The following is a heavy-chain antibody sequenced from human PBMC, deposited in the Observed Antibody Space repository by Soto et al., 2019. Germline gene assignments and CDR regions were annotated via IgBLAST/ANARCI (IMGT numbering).Heavy chain of an antibody. Sequence: ASVKVSCKASGYTFTSYYMLWVRQAPGQGLEWMGIINPSGGSTSYAQKFQGRVTMTRDTSTSTVYMELSSLRSEDTAVYYCARADKLGYCTNGVCYPFDYWGQGTLVTVSS. J-gene: IGHJ4*02. V-gene: IGHV1-46*01. CDR3: ARADKLGYCTNGVCYPFDY. D-gene: IGHD2-8*01. CDR1: GYTFTSYY. CDR2: INPSGGST.